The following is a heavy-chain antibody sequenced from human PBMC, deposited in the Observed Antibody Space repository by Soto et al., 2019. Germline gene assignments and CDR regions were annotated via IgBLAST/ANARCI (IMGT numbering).Heavy chain of an antibody. CDR2: ISGSGGST. Sequence: GGSLRLSCVASGFTFSNSYMSWIRQAPGKGLEWVSAISGSGGSTYYADSVKGRFTISRDNSKNTLHLQMNSLRAEDTAVYYCAKDYDFWSGFYFDYWGQGTLVTVSS. V-gene: IGHV3-23*01. J-gene: IGHJ4*02. D-gene: IGHD3-3*01. CDR3: AKDYDFWSGFYFDY. CDR1: GFTFSNSY.